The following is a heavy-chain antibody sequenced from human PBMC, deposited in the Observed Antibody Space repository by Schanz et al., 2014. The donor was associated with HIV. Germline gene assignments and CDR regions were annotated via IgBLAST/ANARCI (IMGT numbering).Heavy chain of an antibody. CDR3: ARRDYGDYYYYYGMDV. D-gene: IGHD4-17*01. V-gene: IGHV3-30-3*01. Sequence: QVQLVESGGGLVQPGGSLRLSCAASGFTFSSYAMHWVRQAPGKGLEWVAVISYDGSNQYYADSVKGRFTISRDNSKNTLYLQMXSLRAEDTAVYYCARRDYGDYYYYYGMDVWGQGTTVTVS. J-gene: IGHJ6*02. CDR2: ISYDGSNQ. CDR1: GFTFSSYA.